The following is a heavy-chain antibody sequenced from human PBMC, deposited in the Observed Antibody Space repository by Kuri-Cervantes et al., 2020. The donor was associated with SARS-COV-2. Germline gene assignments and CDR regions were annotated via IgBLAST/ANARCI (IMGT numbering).Heavy chain of an antibody. J-gene: IGHJ2*01. CDR1: GYSISTFY. Sequence: SETLSLTCSVSGYSISTFYWGWIRQSAGKGLEWIGRIYSSGATNYNPSLESRVTMSIDMSKNQFSLKLSSVTAADTAVYYCARVWYYDSSGHQWYFDLWGRGTLVTVSS. CDR3: ARVWYYDSSGHQWYFDL. CDR2: IYSSGAT. V-gene: IGHV4-4*07. D-gene: IGHD3-22*01.